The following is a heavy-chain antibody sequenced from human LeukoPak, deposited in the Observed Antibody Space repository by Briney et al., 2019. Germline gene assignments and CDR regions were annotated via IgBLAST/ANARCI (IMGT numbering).Heavy chain of an antibody. J-gene: IGHJ5*02. CDR2: ISGGGERT. V-gene: IGHV3-23*01. Sequence: GXXRLSCAASGIVFSNTAMNWARQSPGRGLEWVSAISGGGERTFYADSVKGLFTISRDNSKNMVSLQMNSLRADDTAIYYCGKDGCQYSSGPELDPRGQGALVTVSS. CDR3: GKDGCQYSSGPELDP. CDR1: GIVFSNTA. D-gene: IGHD6-19*01.